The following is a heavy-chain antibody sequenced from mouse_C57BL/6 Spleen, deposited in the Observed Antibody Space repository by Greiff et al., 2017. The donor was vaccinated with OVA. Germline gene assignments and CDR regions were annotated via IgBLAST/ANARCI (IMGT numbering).Heavy chain of an antibody. D-gene: IGHD2-5*01. J-gene: IGHJ3*01. Sequence: QVQLKESGPGLVAPSQSLSITCTVSGFSLTSYAISWVRQPPGKGLEWLGVIWTGGGTNYNSALKPRLSISKDNSKSQVFLKMYSLQTDDTARYYCASYSNYGSWFAYWGQGTLVTVSA. CDR1: GFSLTSYA. V-gene: IGHV2-9-1*01. CDR3: ASYSNYGSWFAY. CDR2: IWTGGGT.